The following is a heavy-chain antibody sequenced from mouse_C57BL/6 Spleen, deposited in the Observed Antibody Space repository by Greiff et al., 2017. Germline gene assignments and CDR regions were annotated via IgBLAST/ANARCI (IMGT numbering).Heavy chain of an antibody. J-gene: IGHJ3*01. CDR2: IDPENGDT. Sequence: EVQLQESGAELVRPGASVKLSCTASGFNIKDDYMHWVKQRPEQGLEWIGWIDPENGDTEYASKFQGKATITADTSSNTAYLQLSSLTSEDTAVYYCTMGGWLIWGQGTLVTVSA. D-gene: IGHD2-3*01. CDR3: TMGGWLI. V-gene: IGHV14-4*01. CDR1: GFNIKDDY.